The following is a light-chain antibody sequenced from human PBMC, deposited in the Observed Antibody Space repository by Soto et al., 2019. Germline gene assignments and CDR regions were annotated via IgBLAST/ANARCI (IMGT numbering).Light chain of an antibody. Sequence: QSALTQPASVSGSPEQSITISCTGTSSDVGAYNLVSWYQQHPGKAPRLIIYEGSKRPSGISHRFSGSKSDNTASLTISGLQAEDEAYYYCWSYAGNTIFVFGGGTKLTVL. J-gene: IGLJ2*01. V-gene: IGLV2-23*03. CDR1: SSDVGAYNL. CDR2: EGS. CDR3: WSYAGNTIFV.